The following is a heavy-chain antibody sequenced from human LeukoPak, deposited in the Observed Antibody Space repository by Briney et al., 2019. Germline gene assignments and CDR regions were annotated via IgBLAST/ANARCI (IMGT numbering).Heavy chain of an antibody. V-gene: IGHV1-2*02. CDR1: TGYY. D-gene: IGHD6-13*01. J-gene: IGHJ3*02. CDR2: IHPNSGAS. Sequence: ASVKVSCKTSTGYYMHWVRQAPGQGLKYMGWIHPNSGASKSVPKFQGRVTMTRDTSINTDYVELSSLTSDDTAMYYCAREGRAGSSGWFGAFDIWGQGTMVIVSS. CDR3: AREGRAGSSGWFGAFDI.